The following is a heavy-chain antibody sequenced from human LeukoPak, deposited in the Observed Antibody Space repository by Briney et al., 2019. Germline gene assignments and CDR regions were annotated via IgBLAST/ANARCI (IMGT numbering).Heavy chain of an antibody. CDR1: GCTFSSYW. V-gene: IGHV3-7*04. CDR3: ARARIDY. D-gene: IGHD1-14*01. J-gene: IGHJ4*02. Sequence: GGSLRLSCVGSGCTFSSYWMTWVRQAPGKGLEWVANIKDDGSEKYSVDSVKGRFTISRDNAKNLLYLQMSSLRAEDTAEYYCARARIDYWGQGTLVTVSS. CDR2: IKDDGSEK.